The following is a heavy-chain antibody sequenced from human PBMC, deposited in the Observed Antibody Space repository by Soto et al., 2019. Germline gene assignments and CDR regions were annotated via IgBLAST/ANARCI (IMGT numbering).Heavy chain of an antibody. J-gene: IGHJ6*02. Sequence: GGSLRLSCAASGFTFSSYSMNWVRQAPGKGLEWVSYISSSSSTIYYADSVKGRFTISRDNAKNSLYLQMNGLRDEDTAVYSCAREFAYCSGGSCYSRRGMDVWGQGTTVTVSS. D-gene: IGHD2-15*01. CDR2: ISSSSSTI. V-gene: IGHV3-48*02. CDR3: AREFAYCSGGSCYSRRGMDV. CDR1: GFTFSSYS.